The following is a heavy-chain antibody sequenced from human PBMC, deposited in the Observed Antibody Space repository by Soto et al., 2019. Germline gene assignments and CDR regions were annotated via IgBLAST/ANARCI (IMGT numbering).Heavy chain of an antibody. V-gene: IGHV4-4*02. D-gene: IGHD3-10*01. J-gene: IGHJ4*02. CDR3: ARIDYGSGRDYNFDY. Sequence: QVQVQESGPGLVTASGTLSVTCAVSSGSISSSYWWSWVRQPPGERLEWIGEIHHSGDTNYNPSLESRVTISVDKSKNQFSLRLSSVTAADTAAYYCARIDYGSGRDYNFDYWGQGTLVTVSS. CDR2: IHHSGDT. CDR1: SGSISSSYW.